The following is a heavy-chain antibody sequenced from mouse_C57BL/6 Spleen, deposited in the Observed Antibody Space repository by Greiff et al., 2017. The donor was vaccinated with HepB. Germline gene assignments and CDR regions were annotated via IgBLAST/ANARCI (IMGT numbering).Heavy chain of an antibody. D-gene: IGHD1-1*01. CDR2: ISSGGSYT. CDR1: GFTFSSYG. V-gene: IGHV5-6*01. Sequence: EVQLVESGGDLVKPGGSLKLSCAASGFTFSSYGMSWVRQTPDKRLEWVATISSGGSYTYYPDSVKGRFTISRDNAKNTLYLQMSSLKSEDTAMYYSARQGLGTVVADWYFDVWGTGTTVTVSS. J-gene: IGHJ1*03. CDR3: ARQGLGTVVADWYFDV.